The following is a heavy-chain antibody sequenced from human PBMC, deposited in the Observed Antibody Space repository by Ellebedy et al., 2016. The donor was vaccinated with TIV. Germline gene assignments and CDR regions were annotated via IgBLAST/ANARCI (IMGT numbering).Heavy chain of an antibody. CDR1: GFTFRSYS. V-gene: IGHV3-21*01. D-gene: IGHD6-19*01. CDR3: ARAGSGWYEFAY. Sequence: GESLKISCAGSGFTFRSYSMSWVRQAPGKGLEWVSAITSGSTSIYYADSLKGRFTISRDNSKNSLYLQMNSLRVEETAVYYCARAGSGWYEFAYWGLGTLVTVSS. J-gene: IGHJ4*02. CDR2: ITSGSTSI.